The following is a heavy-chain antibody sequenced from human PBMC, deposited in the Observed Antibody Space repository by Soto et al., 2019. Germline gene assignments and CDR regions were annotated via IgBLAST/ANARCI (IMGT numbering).Heavy chain of an antibody. CDR3: VRDAYSSSHFDY. CDR2: ISSSGNT. CDR1: GGSIRSYY. J-gene: IGHJ4*02. Sequence: SETLSLTCTVSGGSIRSYYWSWIRQPPGKRLEWIGFISSSGNTNYNPSLESRVTISVDTSKNQFSLRLSSVTAADTAVYYCVRDAYSSSHFDYWGQGTLVTVSS. V-gene: IGHV4-59*01. D-gene: IGHD6-6*01.